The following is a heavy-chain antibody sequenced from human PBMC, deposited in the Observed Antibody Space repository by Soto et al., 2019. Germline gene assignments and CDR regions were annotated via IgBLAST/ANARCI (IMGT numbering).Heavy chain of an antibody. CDR3: ARGRPYYDFWSGYYGPGRAYYYMDV. Sequence: GASVQVSCKASGYTFTSYDINWVRQATGQGLEWMGWMNPNSGNTGYAQKFQGRVTMTRNTSISTAYMELSSLRSEDTAVYYCARGRPYYDFWSGYYGPGRAYYYMDVWGKGTTVTVSS. D-gene: IGHD3-3*01. J-gene: IGHJ6*03. V-gene: IGHV1-8*01. CDR2: MNPNSGNT. CDR1: GYTFTSYD.